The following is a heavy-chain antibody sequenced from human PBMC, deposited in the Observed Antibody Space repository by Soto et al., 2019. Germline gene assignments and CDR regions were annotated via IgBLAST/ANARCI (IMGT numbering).Heavy chain of an antibody. Sequence: DVQLEESGGGLVKPGGSLRLSWAASGFTFSKAWMSWVRQAPGKGREWVGHIKSKTDGGATDYAAPVRGRFTISRDDSKNTLFLQMNSLKTEDTGLYYCTIERRYYYDSGGYWGQGTLVTVSS. D-gene: IGHD3-22*01. CDR2: IKSKTDGGAT. CDR3: TIERRYYYDSGGY. V-gene: IGHV3-15*05. CDR1: GFTFSKAW. J-gene: IGHJ4*02.